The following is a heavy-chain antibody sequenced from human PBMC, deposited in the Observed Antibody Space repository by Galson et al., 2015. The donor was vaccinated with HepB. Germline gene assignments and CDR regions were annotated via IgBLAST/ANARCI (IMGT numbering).Heavy chain of an antibody. J-gene: IGHJ6*02. D-gene: IGHD2/OR15-2a*01. V-gene: IGHV3-48*02. CDR2: ISSSSSTI. CDR3: AKRGGLLGMDV. Sequence: SLRLSCAASGFTFSSYSMNWVRQAPGKGLEWISYISSSSSTIFYATSVKGRFTISRDNAENSLYLQTNGLRDEDTAVYFCAKRGGLLGMDVWGQGTTVTVSS. CDR1: GFTFSSYS.